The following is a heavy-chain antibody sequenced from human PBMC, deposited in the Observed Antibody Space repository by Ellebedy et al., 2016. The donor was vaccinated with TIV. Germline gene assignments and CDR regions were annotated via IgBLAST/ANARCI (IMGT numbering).Heavy chain of an antibody. CDR1: GYTLTELS. CDR3: ATSLGSLGDYPYWYFDL. Sequence: AASVKVSCKVSGYTLTELSMHWVRQAPGKGLEWMGGFDPEDGETIYAQKFQGRVTMTEDTSTDTAYMELSSLRSEDTAVYYCATSLGSLGDYPYWYFDLWGRGTLVTVSS. V-gene: IGHV1-24*01. CDR2: FDPEDGET. D-gene: IGHD4-17*01. J-gene: IGHJ2*01.